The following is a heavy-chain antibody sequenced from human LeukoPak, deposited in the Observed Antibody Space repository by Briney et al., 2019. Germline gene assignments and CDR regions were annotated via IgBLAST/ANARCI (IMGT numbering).Heavy chain of an antibody. CDR1: GFTFSSYE. J-gene: IGHJ6*04. Sequence: PGGSLRLSCAASGFTFSSYEMNGVRQAPGKGGEWVSYISSRESTIYYADSVKGRFTNSRDNAKNSLYLQMNSLRAEDTAVYYCAALGADYDILTGYSRLGYYGMDVWGKGTTVTVSS. CDR2: ISSRESTI. CDR3: AALGADYDILTGYSRLGYYGMDV. V-gene: IGHV3-48*03. D-gene: IGHD3-9*01.